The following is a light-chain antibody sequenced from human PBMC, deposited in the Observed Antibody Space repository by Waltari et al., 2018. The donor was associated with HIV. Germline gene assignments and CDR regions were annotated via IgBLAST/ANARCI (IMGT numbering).Light chain of an antibody. CDR2: KDS. CDR1: ISAKKY. J-gene: IGLJ3*02. CDR3: YSAADNNGV. V-gene: IGLV3-27*01. Sequence: SYELTQPSSVSVSPGQTARNTCSGDISAKKYVRGFQQKPGQAPVLVIYKDSERPSGIPELFSGSSLGTTVTLIISGAQVEDEADYYCYSAADNNGVFGGGTKLTVL.